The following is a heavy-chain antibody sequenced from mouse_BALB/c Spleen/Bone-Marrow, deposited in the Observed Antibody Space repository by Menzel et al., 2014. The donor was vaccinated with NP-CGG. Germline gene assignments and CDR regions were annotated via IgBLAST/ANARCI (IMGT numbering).Heavy chain of an antibody. CDR2: INPYNDGT. D-gene: IGHD2-2*01. V-gene: IGHV1-14*01. J-gene: IGHJ1*01. CDR3: ARSLYGFDWYFDV. CDR1: GYTFTSYV. Sequence: EVKLMESGPELVKPGASVKMSCKASGYTFTSYVMHWGKQKPGQGLEWIGNINPYNDGTKYNEKFKGKATLTSDKFSSTAYMELGSLTSEDSAVYYCARSLYGFDWYFDVWGAGTTVAVSS.